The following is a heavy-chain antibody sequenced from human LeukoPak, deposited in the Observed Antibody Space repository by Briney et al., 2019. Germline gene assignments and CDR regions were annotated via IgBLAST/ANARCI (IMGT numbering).Heavy chain of an antibody. CDR3: ARHGVSYDSSGSGFDY. CDR2: IYYSGST. CDR1: GGSISSYY. Sequence: SETLSLTCTVSGGSISSYYWSWIRQPPGKGLEWIGYIYYSGSTNYNPSLKSRVTISVDTSKNQFSLKLSSVTAADTAVYYCARHGVSYDSSGSGFDYWGQGTLVTVSS. D-gene: IGHD3-22*01. V-gene: IGHV4-59*08. J-gene: IGHJ4*02.